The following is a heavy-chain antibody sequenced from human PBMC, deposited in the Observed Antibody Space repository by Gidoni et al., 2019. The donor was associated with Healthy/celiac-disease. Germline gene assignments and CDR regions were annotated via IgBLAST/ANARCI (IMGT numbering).Heavy chain of an antibody. CDR2: ISYDGSNK. Sequence: QVQLVESGGGVVQPGRSLRLSCAASGFTFRSYAMHWVRQAPGKGLEWVAVISYDGSNKYYADSVKGRFTISRDNSKNTLYLQMNSLRAEDTAVYYCARGYLEWLLRYYYGMDVWGQGTTVTVSS. CDR3: ARGYLEWLLRYYYGMDV. V-gene: IGHV3-30-3*01. CDR1: GFTFRSYA. D-gene: IGHD3-3*01. J-gene: IGHJ6*02.